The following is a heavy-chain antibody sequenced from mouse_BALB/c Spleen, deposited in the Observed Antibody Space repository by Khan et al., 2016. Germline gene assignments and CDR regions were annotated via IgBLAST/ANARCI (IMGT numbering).Heavy chain of an antibody. D-gene: IGHD2-4*01. CDR2: IDPANGNT. Sequence: VQLKESGAELVKPGASVKLSCTASGFNIKDTYMHWVKQRPDQGLEWIGRIDPANGNTKYDPKFQGKATITADTSSNTAYLKLSSLTSEDTCGYYCARGLRVFDYWGQGTTLTVSS. CDR3: ARGLRVFDY. J-gene: IGHJ2*01. CDR1: GFNIKDTY. V-gene: IGHV14-3*02.